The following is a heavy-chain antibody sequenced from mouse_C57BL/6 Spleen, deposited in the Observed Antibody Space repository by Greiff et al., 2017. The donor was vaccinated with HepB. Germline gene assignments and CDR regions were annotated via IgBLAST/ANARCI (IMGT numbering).Heavy chain of an antibody. J-gene: IGHJ3*01. CDR1: GYTFTSYG. CDR2: IYPRSGNT. Sequence: QVQLKQSGAELARPGASVKLSCKASGYTFTSYGISWVKQRTGQGLEWIGEIYPRSGNTYYNEKFKGQATLTADKSSSTAYMELRSLTSEDSAVYFCARDYGSSQSPFAYWGQGTLVTVSA. D-gene: IGHD1-1*01. CDR3: ARDYGSSQSPFAY. V-gene: IGHV1-81*01.